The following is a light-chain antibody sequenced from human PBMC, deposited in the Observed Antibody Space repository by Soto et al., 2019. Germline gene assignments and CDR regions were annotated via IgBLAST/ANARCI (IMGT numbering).Light chain of an antibody. V-gene: IGKV3-20*01. CDR3: QQYNNWWT. CDR2: GAS. CDR1: QSVTSNY. J-gene: IGKJ1*01. Sequence: EIVLTQSPGTLSLSPGERATLSCRASQSVTSNYLAWYQQKPGQAPRLLIYGASSRATGSPDRVSGSGSGTDFTLTISRLEPEDFAVYYCQQYNNWWTFGQGTKVDIK.